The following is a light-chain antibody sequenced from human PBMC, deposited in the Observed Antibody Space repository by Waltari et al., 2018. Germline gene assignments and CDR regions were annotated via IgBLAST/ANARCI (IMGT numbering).Light chain of an antibody. J-gene: IGKJ1*01. CDR3: QHYVRLPVS. CDR2: AAS. CDR1: QSVGKF. V-gene: IGKV3-20*01. Sequence: EIVLTQSPGTLSLSPGERATLACRASQSVGKFLAWYQQKPGQAPRLLIYAASIRATGIPDRFSGSGSGTDFSLTISRLEPEDFALYYCQHYVRLPVSFGQGTKVGIK.